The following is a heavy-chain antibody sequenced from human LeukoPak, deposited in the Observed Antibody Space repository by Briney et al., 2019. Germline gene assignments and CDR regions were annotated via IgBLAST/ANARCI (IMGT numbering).Heavy chain of an antibody. CDR1: GYTFTGYY. D-gene: IGHD3-22*01. Sequence: ASVKVSCKASGYTFTGYYMHWVRQAPGQGLEWMGIINPSGGSTSYAQKFQGRVTMTRDMSTSTVYMELSSLRSEDTAVYYCARGITMIVVVDENWFDPWGQGTLVTVSS. CDR3: ARGITMIVVVDENWFDP. J-gene: IGHJ5*02. CDR2: INPSGGST. V-gene: IGHV1-46*01.